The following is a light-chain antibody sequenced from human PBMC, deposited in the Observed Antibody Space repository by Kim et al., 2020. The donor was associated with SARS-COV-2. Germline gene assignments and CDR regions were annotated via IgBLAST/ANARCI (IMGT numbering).Light chain of an antibody. Sequence: ETTLTQSPAFMSATPGDKVDISCKASQDIDDDLNWYRQKPGEAPIFIIQEATTLVPGISSRFSGSGYGTDFTLTINNIQSEDVGYYFCLQHESVPYTFGQGTKLEI. V-gene: IGKV5-2*01. CDR2: EAT. CDR3: LQHESVPYT. J-gene: IGKJ2*01. CDR1: QDIDDD.